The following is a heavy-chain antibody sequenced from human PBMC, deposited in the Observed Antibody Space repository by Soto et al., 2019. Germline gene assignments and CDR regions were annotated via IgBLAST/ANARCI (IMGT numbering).Heavy chain of an antibody. V-gene: IGHV3-30-3*01. J-gene: IGHJ6*02. Sequence: QVQLVESGGGVVQPGRSLRLSCAASGFTFSSYAMHWVRQAPGKGLEWVAVISYDGSNKYYADSVKGRFTISRDNSKNMVYLEMNSLSAEDTGVYYCGGGQLGLVYYYGMDVWGQGTTVTVSS. CDR2: ISYDGSNK. CDR3: GGGQLGLVYYYGMDV. D-gene: IGHD6-6*01. CDR1: GFTFSSYA.